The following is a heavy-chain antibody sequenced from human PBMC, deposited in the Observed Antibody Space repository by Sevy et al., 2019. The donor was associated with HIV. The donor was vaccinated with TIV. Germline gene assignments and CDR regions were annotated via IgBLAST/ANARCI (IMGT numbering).Heavy chain of an antibody. V-gene: IGHV1-18*01. CDR1: GYTFTSYG. D-gene: IGHD3-22*01. CDR2: ISAYNGNT. Sequence: ASVKVSCKASGYTFTSYGISWVRQAPGQGLEWMGWISAYNGNTNYAQKLQGRVTMTTDTSTSTAYTELRSLRSDDTAVYYCARHPTPSSYDSSGYYYFDYWGQGTLVTASS. CDR3: ARHPTPSSYDSSGYYYFDY. J-gene: IGHJ4*02.